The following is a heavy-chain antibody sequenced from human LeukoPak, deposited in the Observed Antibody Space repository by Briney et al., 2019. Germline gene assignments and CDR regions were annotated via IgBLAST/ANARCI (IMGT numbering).Heavy chain of an antibody. CDR1: GYTFTSYG. Sequence: ASVKVSCKASGYTFTSYGISWVRQAPGQGLEWMGWSSAYNGNTNYAQKLQGRVTMTTDTSTSTAYMELRSLRSDDTAVYYCARSRGYCSGGSCSTFDYWGQGTLVTVSS. D-gene: IGHD2-15*01. V-gene: IGHV1-18*01. CDR2: SSAYNGNT. J-gene: IGHJ4*02. CDR3: ARSRGYCSGGSCSTFDY.